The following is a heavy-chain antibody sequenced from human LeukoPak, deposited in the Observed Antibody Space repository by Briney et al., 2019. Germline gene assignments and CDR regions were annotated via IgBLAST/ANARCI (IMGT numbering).Heavy chain of an antibody. CDR3: ARQDYDFWSGYSGDWFDP. CDR2: ISYDGSNK. V-gene: IGHV3-30-3*01. CDR1: GFTFSSYA. D-gene: IGHD3-3*01. Sequence: PGGSLRLSCAASGFTFSSYAMHWVRQAPGKGLEWVAVISYDGSNKYYADSVKGRFTISRDNSKNTLYLQMNSLRAEDTAVYYCARQDYDFWSGYSGDWFDPWGQGTLVTVSS. J-gene: IGHJ5*02.